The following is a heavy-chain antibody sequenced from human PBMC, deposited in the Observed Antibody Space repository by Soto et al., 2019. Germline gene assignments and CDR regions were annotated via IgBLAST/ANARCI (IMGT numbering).Heavy chain of an antibody. CDR3: ARGCELKIAAAGRSPAYNWFDP. Sequence: ASVKVSCKASGYTFTSYGISWVRQAPGQGLEWMGIINPSGGSTSYAQKFQGRVTMTRDTSTSTVYMELSSLRSEDTAVYYCARGCELKIAAAGRSPAYNWFDPWGQGTLVTVSS. CDR2: INPSGGST. CDR1: GYTFTSYG. J-gene: IGHJ5*02. D-gene: IGHD6-13*01. V-gene: IGHV1-46*03.